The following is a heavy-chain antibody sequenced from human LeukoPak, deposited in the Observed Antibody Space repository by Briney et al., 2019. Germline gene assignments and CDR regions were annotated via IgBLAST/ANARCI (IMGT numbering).Heavy chain of an antibody. Sequence: ASVKVSCKASGYTFTSYGISWVRQAPGQGLEWMGWISAYNGNTNYAQKLQGRVTMTTDTSTSTAYMELRGLRSDDTAVYYCAREYYYDSSGYKPGDYWGQGTLVTVSS. CDR2: ISAYNGNT. CDR1: GYTFTSYG. CDR3: AREYYYDSSGYKPGDY. V-gene: IGHV1-18*01. J-gene: IGHJ4*02. D-gene: IGHD3-22*01.